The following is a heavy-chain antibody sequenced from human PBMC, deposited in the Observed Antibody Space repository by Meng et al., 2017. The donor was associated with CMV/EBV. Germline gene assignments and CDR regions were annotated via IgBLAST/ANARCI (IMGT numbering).Heavy chain of an antibody. CDR3: ARVRYYGSGSYTYYYYGMDV. D-gene: IGHD3-10*01. V-gene: IGHV3-48*03. CDR2: ISSSGSTI. J-gene: IGHJ6*02. Sequence: GGSLRLSCAASGFTFSSYEMNWVRQAPGKGLEWVSYISSSGSTIYYADSVKGRFTISRDNAKNSLYLQINSLRAEDTAVYYCARVRYYGSGSYTYYYYGMDVWGQGTTVTVSS. CDR1: GFTFSSYE.